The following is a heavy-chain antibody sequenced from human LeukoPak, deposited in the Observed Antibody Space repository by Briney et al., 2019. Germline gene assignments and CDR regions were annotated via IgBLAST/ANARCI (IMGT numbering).Heavy chain of an antibody. Sequence: SETLSLTCTVSGGSISTISYFWTWIRQPAVKGLEWIGRIYPSGSTNYNPSLKSRVTISLDTSKNQFSLKLSSVTAADTALYYCARRPWYSYAHGDAFDIWGRGTMVTVSS. D-gene: IGHD5-18*01. CDR3: ARRPWYSYAHGDAFDI. CDR2: IYPSGST. V-gene: IGHV4-61*02. CDR1: GGSISTISYF. J-gene: IGHJ3*02.